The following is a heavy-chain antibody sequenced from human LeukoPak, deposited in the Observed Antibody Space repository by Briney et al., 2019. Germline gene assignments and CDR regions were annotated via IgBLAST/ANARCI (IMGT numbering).Heavy chain of an antibody. CDR1: GFTFSGHA. Sequence: PGRSLRLSCAASGFTFSGHAMHWVRQAPGKGLEWVSFISSSSLYTNYADSVKGRFTISRDNAENSMYLQMNSLRAEDTAVYYCARDLRTSSSSQIGYWGQGTLVTVSS. J-gene: IGHJ4*02. D-gene: IGHD2-2*01. V-gene: IGHV3-21*05. CDR2: ISSSSLYT. CDR3: ARDLRTSSSSQIGY.